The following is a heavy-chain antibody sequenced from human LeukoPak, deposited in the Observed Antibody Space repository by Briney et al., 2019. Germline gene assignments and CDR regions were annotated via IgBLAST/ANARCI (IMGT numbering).Heavy chain of an antibody. CDR3: ASPPGLAGHYSYYYGVDV. V-gene: IGHV3-66*01. Sequence: PGGSLRLSCAASGFTVSNSYMNWVRQAPGKGLEWVSVIYSGGNTYYPDSVRGRFIISISNSENTVYLQMTGLRAEDTAVYFCASPPGLAGHYSYYYGVDVWGQGTTVTVSS. J-gene: IGHJ6*02. CDR2: IYSGGNT. D-gene: IGHD6-19*01. CDR1: GFTVSNSY.